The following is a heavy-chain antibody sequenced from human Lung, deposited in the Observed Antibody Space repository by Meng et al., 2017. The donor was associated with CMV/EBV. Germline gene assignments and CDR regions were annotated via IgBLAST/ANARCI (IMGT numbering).Heavy chain of an antibody. CDR2: ISSSADTK. J-gene: IGHJ4*02. D-gene: IGHD2-2*02. CDR1: GFTFSNYE. V-gene: IGHV3-48*03. CDR3: TRVASFAIAFDF. Sequence: GGSXRLSCAASGFTFSNYEMNWVRQAPGKGLEWISYISSSADTKYYADSVKGRFTISRDNTKKSLFLQMNSLRAEDTAVYYCTRVASFAIAFDFWGQGAVVTVSS.